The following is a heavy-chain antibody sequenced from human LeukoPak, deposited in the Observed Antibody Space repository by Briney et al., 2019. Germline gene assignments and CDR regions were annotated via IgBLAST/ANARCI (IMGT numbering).Heavy chain of an antibody. CDR3: ARNRGWYATDV. CDR1: GGSVRSDMSH. Sequence: SETLSLTCSVPGGSVRSDMSHWSWIRQPPGKGLEWIGYVHYSGSANYNPPLESRVTMSLDHSKNQFSLDLTSVTSADTAVYYCARNRGWYATDVWGQGAAVTVSS. J-gene: IGHJ6*02. D-gene: IGHD6-19*01. CDR2: VHYSGSA. V-gene: IGHV4-61*01.